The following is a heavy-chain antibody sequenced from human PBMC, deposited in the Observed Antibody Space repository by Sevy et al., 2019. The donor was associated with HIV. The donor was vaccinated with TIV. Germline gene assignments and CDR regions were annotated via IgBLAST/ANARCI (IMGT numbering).Heavy chain of an antibody. Sequence: GGSLRLSCAASGFTFSSYDMHWVRQATGKGLEWVSAIGTAGDTYYPGSVKGRFTITRENARNSLYLQMNSLGAGDTAGDYCARGVHFSGRWLRFRYYGMDVWGQGTTVTVSS. CDR2: IGTAGDT. J-gene: IGHJ6*02. V-gene: IGHV3-13*01. CDR3: ARGVHFSGRWLRFRYYGMDV. CDR1: GFTFSSYD. D-gene: IGHD5-12*01.